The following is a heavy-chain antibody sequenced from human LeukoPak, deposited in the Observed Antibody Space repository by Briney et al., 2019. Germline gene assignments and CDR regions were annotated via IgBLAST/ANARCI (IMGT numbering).Heavy chain of an antibody. D-gene: IGHD6-6*01. Sequence: PGGSLRLSCAASGFTFSSYWMSWVRQAPGKGLEWVANIKQDGSEKYYVDSVKGRFTISRDNAKNSLYLQMNSLRAEDTAVYYCARDGMYSSSSDYYYGMDVWGQGTTVTVSS. J-gene: IGHJ6*02. CDR3: ARDGMYSSSSDYYYGMDV. V-gene: IGHV3-7*03. CDR1: GFTFSSYW. CDR2: IKQDGSEK.